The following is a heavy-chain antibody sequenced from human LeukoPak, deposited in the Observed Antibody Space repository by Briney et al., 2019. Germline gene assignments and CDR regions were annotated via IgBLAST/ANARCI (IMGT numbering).Heavy chain of an antibody. CDR3: TRNAGSVGASYHY. V-gene: IGHV4-59*08. Sequence: SETLSLTCNVSGGSISSYYWSWIRQPPGKGLEWIGYIYYGGSTNYNPSLKSRVTTSVDTSKNQFSLKLTSVTAADTAVYYCTRNAGSVGASYHYWGQGTLVTVSS. CDR1: GGSISSYY. J-gene: IGHJ4*02. CDR2: IYYGGST. D-gene: IGHD2-15*01.